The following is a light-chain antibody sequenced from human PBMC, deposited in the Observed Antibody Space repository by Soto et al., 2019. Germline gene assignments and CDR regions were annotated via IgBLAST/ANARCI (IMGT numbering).Light chain of an antibody. Sequence: QSVLTQPASVSGSPGQSITFSYTGTSSDVGGYNYVCWYQHHPGKAPKLIIYDVTNRPSGVSHRFSGSKSGNTASLTISGLQAEDEADYYCSSYTRDRTIIFGGGTKLTVL. CDR1: SSDVGGYNY. CDR2: DVT. J-gene: IGLJ2*01. V-gene: IGLV2-14*03. CDR3: SSYTRDRTII.